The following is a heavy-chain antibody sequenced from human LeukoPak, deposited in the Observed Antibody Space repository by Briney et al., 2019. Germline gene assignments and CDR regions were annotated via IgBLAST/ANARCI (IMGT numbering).Heavy chain of an antibody. CDR3: AKAPAAGTYYFDY. J-gene: IGHJ4*02. Sequence: GGFLRLSCAASGFTFSSYAMSWVRQAPGKGLEWVSAISGSGGSTYYADSVKGRFTISRDNSKNTLYLQMNSLRAEDTAVYYCAKAPAAGTYYFDYWGQGTLVTVSS. CDR2: ISGSGGST. D-gene: IGHD6-13*01. CDR1: GFTFSSYA. V-gene: IGHV3-23*01.